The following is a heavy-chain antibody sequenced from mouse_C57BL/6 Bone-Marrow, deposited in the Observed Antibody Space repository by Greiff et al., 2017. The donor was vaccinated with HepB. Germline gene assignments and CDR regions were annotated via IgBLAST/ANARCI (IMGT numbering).Heavy chain of an antibody. Sequence: EVKLVESGGGLVKPGGSLKLSCAASGFTFSSYAMSWVRQTPEKRLEWVATISDGGSYTYYPDKVKGRYTISRDNAKNNLYLQMSHLKSEDTAMYYCARDEDYYYGSSLTVGYYFDYWGQGTTLTVSS. J-gene: IGHJ2*01. CDR3: ARDEDYYYGSSLTVGYYFDY. V-gene: IGHV5-4*01. D-gene: IGHD1-1*01. CDR2: ISDGGSYT. CDR1: GFTFSSYA.